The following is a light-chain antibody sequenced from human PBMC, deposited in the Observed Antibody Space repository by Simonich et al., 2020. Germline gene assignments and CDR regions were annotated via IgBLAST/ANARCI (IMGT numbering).Light chain of an antibody. V-gene: IGLV2-23*01. CDR2: EGS. CDR1: SSDVGSYNL. Sequence: QSALTQPASVSGSPGQSITLSCTGTSSDVGSYNLVSWYQQHPGKAPKLMIYEGSKRPSGVSNRFSGSKSGNTASRTISGLQAEDEADYYCCSYAGSSTVVFGGGTKLTVL. J-gene: IGLJ2*01. CDR3: CSYAGSSTVV.